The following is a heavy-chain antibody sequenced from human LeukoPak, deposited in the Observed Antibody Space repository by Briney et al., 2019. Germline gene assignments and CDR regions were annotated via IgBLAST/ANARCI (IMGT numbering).Heavy chain of an antibody. CDR3: ARHNFLGYCSGGSCPLNWFDP. CDR2: IYYSGST. Sequence: SETLSLTCTISGGSISSYYWSWIRQPPGKGLEWIGYIYYSGSTNYNPSLKSRVTISVDTSKNQFSLKLSSVTAADTAVYYCARHNFLGYCSGGSCPLNWFDPWGQGTLVTVSS. D-gene: IGHD2-15*01. J-gene: IGHJ5*02. CDR1: GGSISSYY. V-gene: IGHV4-59*08.